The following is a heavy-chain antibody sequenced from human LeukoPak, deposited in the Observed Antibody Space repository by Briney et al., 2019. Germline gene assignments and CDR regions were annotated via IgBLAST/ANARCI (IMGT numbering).Heavy chain of an antibody. V-gene: IGHV1-46*01. CDR2: INPSGGST. CDR3: AREARVVPAAILNY. Sequence: ASVKVSCKASGYTFTSYYIHWVRQAPGQGLEWMGMINPSGGSTTYAQKFQGRVTMTRDTSTSTVYMELSSLRSEDTAVYYCAREARVVPAAILNYWGQGTLVTVSS. D-gene: IGHD2-2*02. J-gene: IGHJ4*02. CDR1: GYTFTSYY.